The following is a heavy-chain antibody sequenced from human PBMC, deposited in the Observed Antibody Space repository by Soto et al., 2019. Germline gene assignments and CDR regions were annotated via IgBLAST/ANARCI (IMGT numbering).Heavy chain of an antibody. CDR3: ARLVYDTRLNYMYFDF. CDR1: GVSISSGNW. CDR2: IFHDGTA. Sequence: SETLSLTSAVSGVSISSGNWWTWVRQSPQRGLEYIGEIFHDGTANYYPSFERRVAISVDTSKNQFSLKLTSVTAADTAIYFCARLVYDTRLNYMYFDFWGQGTLVTVSS. D-gene: IGHD3-10*01. J-gene: IGHJ4*02. V-gene: IGHV4-4*02.